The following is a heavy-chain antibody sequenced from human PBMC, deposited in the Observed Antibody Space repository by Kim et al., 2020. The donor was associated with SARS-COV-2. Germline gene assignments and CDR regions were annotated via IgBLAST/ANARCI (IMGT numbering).Heavy chain of an antibody. Sequence: GGSLRLSCVASGFTFDDYAMHWVRQAPGKGLEWVSGISWNSGSIGYADSVKGRFTISRDNAKNSLYLQMNSLRAEDTALYYCAKDMHSIAVADAYYYYGMDVWGQGTTVTVSS. CDR2: ISWNSGSI. V-gene: IGHV3-9*01. CDR1: GFTFDDYA. CDR3: AKDMHSIAVADAYYYYGMDV. J-gene: IGHJ6*02. D-gene: IGHD6-19*01.